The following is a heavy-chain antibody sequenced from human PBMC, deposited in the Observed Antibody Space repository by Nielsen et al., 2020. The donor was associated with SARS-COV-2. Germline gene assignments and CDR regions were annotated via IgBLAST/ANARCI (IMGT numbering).Heavy chain of an antibody. Sequence: SVQVSCKASGFTFTSSAVQWVRQARGQRLEWIGWIVVGSGNTNYAQKFQERVTITRDMSTSTAYMELSSLRSEDTAVYYCAAEEPLGATLYYYGMDVWGQGTTVTVSS. V-gene: IGHV1-58*01. D-gene: IGHD1-26*01. J-gene: IGHJ6*02. CDR2: IVVGSGNT. CDR3: AAEEPLGATLYYYGMDV. CDR1: GFTFTSSA.